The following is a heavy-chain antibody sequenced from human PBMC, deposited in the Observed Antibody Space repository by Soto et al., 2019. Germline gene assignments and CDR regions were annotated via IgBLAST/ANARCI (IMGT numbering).Heavy chain of an antibody. J-gene: IGHJ4*02. CDR3: ARSSFDY. Sequence: GATLRLSCAASGFTFSNYAMHWVPRAPGKGPEWVSSITSGSSYIYYADSVKGRFTISRDNAKNSLYLQINSLRAEDTAMYYCARSSFDYWGQGTLVTVSS. CDR1: GFTFSNYA. CDR2: ITSGSSYI. V-gene: IGHV3-21*01.